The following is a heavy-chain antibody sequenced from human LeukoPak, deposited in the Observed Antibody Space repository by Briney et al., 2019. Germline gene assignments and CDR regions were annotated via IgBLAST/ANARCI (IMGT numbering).Heavy chain of an antibody. D-gene: IGHD1-26*01. J-gene: IGHJ5*02. Sequence: GASVKVSCKASGGTFSSYAISWVRQAPGQGLEWMGGIIPIFGTANYAQKFQGRVTITADKSTSTAYMELSSLRSDDTAVYYCARDLWGGSYSGWFDPWGQGTLVTVSS. CDR2: IIPIFGTA. CDR3: ARDLWGGSYSGWFDP. V-gene: IGHV1-69*06. CDR1: GGTFSSYA.